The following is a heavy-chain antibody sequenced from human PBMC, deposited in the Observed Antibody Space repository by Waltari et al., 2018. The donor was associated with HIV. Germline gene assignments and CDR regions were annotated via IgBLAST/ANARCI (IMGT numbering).Heavy chain of an antibody. D-gene: IGHD6-13*01. CDR3: VSPLRATAGRFDY. J-gene: IGHJ4*02. Sequence: QITLRESGPALVKPTQTLTLTCNFSELSLNTVGVGVGWVRQPPGKALEWLALIFWNDNQRFSPSLQNRVTFTKDVSGNQVVLTMTNVDPADTATYYCVSPLRATAGRFDYWGQGVLVTVSS. CDR2: IFWNDNQ. V-gene: IGHV2-5*01. CDR1: ELSLNTVGVG.